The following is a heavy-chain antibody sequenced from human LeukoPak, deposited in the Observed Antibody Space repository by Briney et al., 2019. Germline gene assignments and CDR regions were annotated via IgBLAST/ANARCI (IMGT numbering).Heavy chain of an antibody. Sequence: PSETLSLTCTVSGGSISSSSYYWGWIRQPPGKGLEWIGSIYYSGSTYYNPSLKSRVTISVDTSKNQFSLKLSSVTAADTAVYYCARLPTVTKYYFDYWGQGTLVTVSS. V-gene: IGHV4-39*01. J-gene: IGHJ4*02. CDR1: GGSISSSSYY. D-gene: IGHD4-17*01. CDR3: ARLPTVTKYYFDY. CDR2: IYYSGST.